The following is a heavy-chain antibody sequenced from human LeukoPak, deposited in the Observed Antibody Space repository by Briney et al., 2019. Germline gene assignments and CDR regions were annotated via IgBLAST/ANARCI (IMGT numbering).Heavy chain of an antibody. CDR2: ISGSGGST. D-gene: IGHD4-17*01. CDR1: GFTFSNYA. CDR3: ANDYGDYEVYFDY. Sequence: SGGSLRLSCAASGFTFSNYAMSWVRQAPGKGLEWVSAISGSGGSTYYADSVKGRFTISRDNSKSTLYLQMDSLRAEDTAIYYCANDYGDYEVYFDYWGQGTLVTVSS. J-gene: IGHJ4*02. V-gene: IGHV3-23*01.